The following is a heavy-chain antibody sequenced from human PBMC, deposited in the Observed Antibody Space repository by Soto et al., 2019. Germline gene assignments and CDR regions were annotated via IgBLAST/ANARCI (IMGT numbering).Heavy chain of an antibody. D-gene: IGHD3-9*01. CDR1: GYTFTSYA. Sequence: SSVKVSCKASGYTFTSYAMHWVRQAPGQRLEWMGWINAGNGNTKYSQKFQGRVTITRDTSASTAYMELSGLRSEDTAVYYCARPMAEILTGYSLNWFDHWGQGTLVAVPS. CDR2: INAGNGNT. J-gene: IGHJ5*02. CDR3: ARPMAEILTGYSLNWFDH. V-gene: IGHV1-3*01.